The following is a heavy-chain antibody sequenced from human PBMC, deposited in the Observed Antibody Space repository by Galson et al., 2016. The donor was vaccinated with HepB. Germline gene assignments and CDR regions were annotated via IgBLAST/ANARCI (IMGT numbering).Heavy chain of an antibody. V-gene: IGHV3-7*01. CDR1: GFPLGSYW. CDR2: IKQDGSEE. J-gene: IGHJ6*02. D-gene: IGHD1-1*01. CDR3: ARHQLFYYHYGMDF. Sequence: SLRLSCAAPGFPLGSYWMTWVRQAPGKGLEWVANIKQDGSEEYYLDSVKGRFTISRDNAKNSLFLQMNSLRAEDTAVYYCARHQLFYYHYGMDFWGQGAPVTVSS.